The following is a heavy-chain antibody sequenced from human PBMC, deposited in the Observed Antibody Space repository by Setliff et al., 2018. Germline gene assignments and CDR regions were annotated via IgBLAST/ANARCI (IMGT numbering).Heavy chain of an antibody. Sequence: PGGSLRLSCAASGFTFSSYWMSWVRQAPGKGLEWVANIKQDGSEKYHADSVKGRFTISRDNAKNSLYLQMTSLRAEDTAVYYCARVLGSRDFYYGAFDLWGQGTLVTVSS. V-gene: IGHV3-7*01. CDR3: ARVLGSRDFYYGAFDL. D-gene: IGHD3-22*01. J-gene: IGHJ3*01. CDR2: IKQDGSEK. CDR1: GFTFSSYW.